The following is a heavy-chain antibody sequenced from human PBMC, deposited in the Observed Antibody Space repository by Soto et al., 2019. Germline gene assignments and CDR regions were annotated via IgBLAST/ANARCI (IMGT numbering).Heavy chain of an antibody. J-gene: IGHJ4*02. Sequence: SETLSLTCTVSGGSISSYYWSWIRQPPGKGLEWIGYIYYSGSTNYNPSLKSRVTISVDTSKNQFSLKLSSVTAADTAFYYCARHSRSTVTGRFFDYWGQGTLVTVSS. CDR1: GGSISSYY. D-gene: IGHD4-17*01. CDR3: ARHSRSTVTGRFFDY. V-gene: IGHV4-59*08. CDR2: IYYSGST.